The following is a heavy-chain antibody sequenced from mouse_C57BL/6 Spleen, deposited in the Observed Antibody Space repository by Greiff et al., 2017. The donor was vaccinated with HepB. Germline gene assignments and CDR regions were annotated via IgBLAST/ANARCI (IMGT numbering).Heavy chain of an antibody. D-gene: IGHD1-1*01. J-gene: IGHJ1*03. CDR3: ARESSYYGSSYWYFDV. V-gene: IGHV5-16*01. CDR2: INYDGSST. CDR1: GFTFSDYY. Sequence: DVKLVESEGGLVQPGSSMKLSCTASGFTFSDYYMAWVRQVPEKGLEWVANINYDGSSTYYLDSLKSRFIISRDNATNIPYLQMSSLKSEDTATYYCARESSYYGSSYWYFDVWGTGTTVTVSS.